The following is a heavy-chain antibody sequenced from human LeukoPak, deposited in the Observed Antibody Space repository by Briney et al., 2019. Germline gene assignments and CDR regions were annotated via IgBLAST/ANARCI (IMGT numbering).Heavy chain of an antibody. V-gene: IGHV4-39*01. D-gene: IGHD4-17*01. Sequence: SETLSLTCTVSGGSISSSSYYWGWIRQTPGKGLEWIGSIYYSGSTYYNPSLKSRVTISVDTSKNQFSLKLSSVTAADTAVYYCARPQTTVKGWLDPWGQGTLVTVSS. CDR2: IYYSGST. J-gene: IGHJ5*02. CDR3: ARPQTTVKGWLDP. CDR1: GGSISSSSYY.